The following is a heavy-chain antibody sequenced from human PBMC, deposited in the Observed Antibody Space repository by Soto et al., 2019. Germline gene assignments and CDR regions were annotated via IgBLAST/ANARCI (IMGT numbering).Heavy chain of an antibody. CDR1: GFTFSNYW. D-gene: IGHD1-20*01. V-gene: IGHV3-74*01. CDR2: INGDGSST. CDR3: AREVPYNY. Sequence: EVQLVESGGGLVQPGGSLRLSCAASGFTFSNYWMHWVRQAPGKGLVWVSRINGDGSSTTYADSVKGRVTISRDNAKNTLYLQMNSLRDADTAVYYCAREVPYNYWGQGTLVTVSS. J-gene: IGHJ4*02.